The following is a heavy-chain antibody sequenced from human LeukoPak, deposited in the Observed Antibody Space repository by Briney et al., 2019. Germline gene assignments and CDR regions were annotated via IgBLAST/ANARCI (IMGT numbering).Heavy chain of an antibody. CDR2: ISGSGSYT. D-gene: IGHD3-22*01. CDR3: AKRRYDSSGHFDS. J-gene: IGHJ4*02. CDR1: GFTVSGYS. Sequence: PGGSLRLPCAASGFTVSGYSMSWVRQAPGKGLEWVSAISGSGSYTDYADSVKGRFTISKDNSKNTLYMRMSSLRAEDTAVYYCAKRRYDSSGHFDSWGQGTLVTVSS. V-gene: IGHV3-23*01.